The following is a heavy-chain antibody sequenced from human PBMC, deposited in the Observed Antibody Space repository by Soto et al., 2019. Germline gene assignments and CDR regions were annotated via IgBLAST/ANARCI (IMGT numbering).Heavy chain of an antibody. J-gene: IGHJ5*02. CDR2: IIPILGIA. Sequence: GASVKVSCKASGGTFSSYTISWVRQAPGQGLEWMGRIIPILGIANYAQKFQGRVTITADKSTSTAYMELSSLRSEDTAVYYCVRDVGPQQWLVGNLNWFDPWGQGTLVTVSS. CDR3: VRDVGPQQWLVGNLNWFDP. D-gene: IGHD6-19*01. V-gene: IGHV1-69*04. CDR1: GGTFSSYT.